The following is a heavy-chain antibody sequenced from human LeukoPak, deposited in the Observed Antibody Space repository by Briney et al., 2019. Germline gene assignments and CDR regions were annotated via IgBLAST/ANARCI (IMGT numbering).Heavy chain of an antibody. CDR2: ISYSGNT. J-gene: IGHJ4*02. CDR1: GGSISGYY. CDR3: ARWNPYDSAGYYYAFDY. D-gene: IGHD3-22*01. V-gene: IGHV4-59*01. Sequence: SETLSLTCTVSGGSISGYYWTWIRQPPGKGLEWIGYISYSGNTNYSPSLKSRVTISVDTPKNQFSLKLSSVTAADTAVYYCARWNPYDSAGYYYAFDYWGQGTLVTVSS.